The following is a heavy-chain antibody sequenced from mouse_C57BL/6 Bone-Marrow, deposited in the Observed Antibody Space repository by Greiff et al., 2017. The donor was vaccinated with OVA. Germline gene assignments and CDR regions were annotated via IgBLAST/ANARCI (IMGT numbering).Heavy chain of an antibody. V-gene: IGHV1-69*01. Sequence: QVQLQQPGAELVMPGASVKLSCKASGYTFTSYWMHWVKQRPGQGLAWIGEIDPSDSYTNYNQKVKGKSTLTVDKSSSTAYMQLSSLTSEDSAVYYCAYYSTRFAYWGQGTLVTVSA. D-gene: IGHD2-5*01. CDR1: GYTFTSYW. J-gene: IGHJ3*01. CDR3: AYYSTRFAY. CDR2: IDPSDSYT.